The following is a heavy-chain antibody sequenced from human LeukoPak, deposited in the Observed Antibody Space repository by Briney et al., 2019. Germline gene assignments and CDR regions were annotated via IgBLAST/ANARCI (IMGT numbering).Heavy chain of an antibody. CDR3: ASLLFSEWGAVGYYYYYMDV. D-gene: IGHD2-15*01. J-gene: IGHJ6*03. V-gene: IGHV3-30-3*01. CDR1: GFIFSSYA. CDR2: ISYDGTNK. Sequence: PGGSLRLSCAASGFIFSSYAMHWVRQAPGKGLEWVAVISYDGTNKYYADSVKGRFTISTDNSKNTLFLLMNSLRAGDTAVYYCASLLFSEWGAVGYYYYYMDVWGKGTTVTVSS.